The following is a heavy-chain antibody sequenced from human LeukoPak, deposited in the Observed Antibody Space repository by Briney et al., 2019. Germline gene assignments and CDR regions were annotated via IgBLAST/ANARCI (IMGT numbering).Heavy chain of an antibody. CDR2: IYYSGST. CDR3: ARHGSTYALRN. V-gene: IGHV4-59*08. CDR1: GGSINSYY. D-gene: IGHD2-2*01. Sequence: SETLSLTCTVSGGSINSYYWSWIRQPPRKGLEWIGYIYYSGSTNYNPSLKSRVTISVDTSKSQFSLKLSSVTAADTAVYYRARHGSTYALRNWGQGTLVTVSS. J-gene: IGHJ4*02.